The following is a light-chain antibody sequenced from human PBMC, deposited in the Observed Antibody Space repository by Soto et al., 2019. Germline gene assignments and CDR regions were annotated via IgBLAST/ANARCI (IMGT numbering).Light chain of an antibody. CDR1: SSDVGSHNL. CDR3: CSYVGGSTFVYA. J-gene: IGLJ1*01. V-gene: IGLV2-23*03. Sequence: QSALTQPASVSGSPGQSITISCTGTSSDVGSHNLVSWYQQHPGKAPKLMIYEGDKRPSGVSDRFSASKSGNTASLTISGLRADDEADYYCCSYVGGSTFVYAFGAGTKLTVL. CDR2: EGD.